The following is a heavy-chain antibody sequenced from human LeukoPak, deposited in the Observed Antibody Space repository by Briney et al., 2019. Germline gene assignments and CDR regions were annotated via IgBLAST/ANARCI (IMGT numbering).Heavy chain of an antibody. D-gene: IGHD2-21*01. Sequence: GGSLRLSCAASGFTFSSYEMNWVSQAPGKGLEWVSYISSSGSTIYYADSVKGRFTISRDNAKNSLYVQMNSLRAEDTAVYYCARADYSGDYWGQGTLVTVSS. J-gene: IGHJ4*02. CDR3: ARADYSGDY. V-gene: IGHV3-48*03. CDR2: ISSSGSTI. CDR1: GFTFSSYE.